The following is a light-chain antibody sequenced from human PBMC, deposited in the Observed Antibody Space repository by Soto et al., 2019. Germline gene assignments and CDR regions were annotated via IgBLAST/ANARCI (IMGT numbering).Light chain of an antibody. CDR2: GNS. CDR3: PSYDDSLSGWV. CDR1: SSNIGAGHA. J-gene: IGLJ3*02. Sequence: QAVVTQPPSVSGAPGQRVTISGTGSSSNIGAGHALHWYQHLPGAAPKLLMYGNSDRPSGVPDRFSGSKSGTSASLAITGLQPEDEADYYCPSYDDSLSGWVFGGGTKVTVL. V-gene: IGLV1-40*01.